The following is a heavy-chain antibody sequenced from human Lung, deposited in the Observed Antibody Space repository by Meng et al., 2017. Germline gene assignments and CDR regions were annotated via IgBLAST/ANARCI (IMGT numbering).Heavy chain of an antibody. V-gene: IGHV1-46*03. CDR2: IDPSGGST. CDR3: TISDYGNFDY. Sequence: QAQLVQSGAEVKKPGASVKVSCKASGYTFTSYYMHWVRQAPGQGLEWMGIIDPSGGSTDYAQKFQGRVTVTGDTSTSTVYMDLSSLRSEDTAVYYCTISDYGNFDYWGQGTLVTVSS. CDR1: GYTFTSYY. D-gene: IGHD4-17*01. J-gene: IGHJ4*02.